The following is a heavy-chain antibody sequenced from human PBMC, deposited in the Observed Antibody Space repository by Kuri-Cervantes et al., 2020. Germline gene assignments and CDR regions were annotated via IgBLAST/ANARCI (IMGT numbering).Heavy chain of an antibody. D-gene: IGHD1-26*01. CDR3: ARETKWAPDY. Sequence: ASVKVSCKASGYTFTGYYMHWVRQATGQGLEWMGWMNPNSGNTGYAQKFQGRVTMTRNTSISTAYMELSSLRSEDTAVYYCARETKWAPDYWGQGTLVTVSS. CDR1: GYTFTGYY. CDR2: MNPNSGNT. V-gene: IGHV1-8*02. J-gene: IGHJ4*02.